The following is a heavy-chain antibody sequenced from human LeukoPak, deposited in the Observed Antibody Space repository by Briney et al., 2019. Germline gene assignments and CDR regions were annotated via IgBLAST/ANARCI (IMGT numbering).Heavy chain of an antibody. CDR3: AKRDRPCSGDCSAPYYFDY. J-gene: IGHJ4*02. CDR2: ISSSGANT. V-gene: IGHV3-23*01. D-gene: IGHD2-21*02. Sequence: GGSLRLSCAASGFTFSSYAISWVRQAPGKGLEWVSSISSSGANTYYADSVKGRFTISRDNSKNTLYLQLSSLRAEDTAVYYCAKRDRPCSGDCSAPYYFDYWGQGTLVTVSS. CDR1: GFTFSSYA.